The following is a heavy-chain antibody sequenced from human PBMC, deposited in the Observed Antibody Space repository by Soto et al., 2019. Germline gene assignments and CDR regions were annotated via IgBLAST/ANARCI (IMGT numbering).Heavy chain of an antibody. CDR3: ATVFDL. V-gene: IGHV3-74*01. CDR2: IDTDGGGT. Sequence: DVQLVESGGGLVQPGGSLRVSCAASGFTLGSHRIHWVRQPPGKGLEWVSRIDTDGGGTSYADSVKGRFTISTDNAKNTLYLQMTGLRAEDTAVYYCATVFDLWGQGTLVTVSS. J-gene: IGHJ5*02. CDR1: GFTLGSHR.